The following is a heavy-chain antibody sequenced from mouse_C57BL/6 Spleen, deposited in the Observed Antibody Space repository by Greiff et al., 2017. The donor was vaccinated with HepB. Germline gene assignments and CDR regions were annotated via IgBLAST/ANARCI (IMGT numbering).Heavy chain of an antibody. V-gene: IGHV1-80*01. CDR3: ARGYYGSNAMDY. Sequence: VQLVESGAELAKPGASVKISCKASGYAFSSYWMNWVKQRPGKGLEWIGQIYPGDGDTNYNGKFKGKATLTADKSSSTAYMQLSSLTSEDSAVYFCARGYYGSNAMDYWGQGTSVTVSS. CDR1: GYAFSSYW. J-gene: IGHJ4*01. D-gene: IGHD1-1*01. CDR2: IYPGDGDT.